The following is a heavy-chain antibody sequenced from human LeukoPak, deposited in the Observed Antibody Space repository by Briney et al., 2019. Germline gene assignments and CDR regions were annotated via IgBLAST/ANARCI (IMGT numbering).Heavy chain of an antibody. CDR2: IIVGSGAT. V-gene: IGHV1-3*01. Sequence: ASVKVSCKASGYTFTSYAMHWVRQAPGQRLEWMGWIIVGSGATNYAQSLQGRFTITKDISPNTPYMELGRLGSEDSDVYYCAGELYGGYNDCCTFHLWGQGTMVTVSS. CDR1: GYTFTSYA. CDR3: AGELYGGYNDCCTFHL. J-gene: IGHJ3*01. D-gene: IGHD4-23*01.